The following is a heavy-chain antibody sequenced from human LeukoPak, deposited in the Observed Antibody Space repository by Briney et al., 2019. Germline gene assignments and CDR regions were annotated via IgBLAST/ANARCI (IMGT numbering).Heavy chain of an antibody. CDR3: AKGITYYYDSSGYSY. J-gene: IGHJ4*02. CDR2: IHDDGIVT. CDR1: GFTFTAYA. Sequence: GGSLRLSCAASGFTFTAYAMSWFRQTPEKGLEWVANIHDDGIVTHYVDSVKGRFTISRDNSKNTLYLQMNSLRAEDTAVYYCAKGITYYYDSSGYSYWGQGTLVTVSS. D-gene: IGHD3-22*01. V-gene: IGHV3-7*03.